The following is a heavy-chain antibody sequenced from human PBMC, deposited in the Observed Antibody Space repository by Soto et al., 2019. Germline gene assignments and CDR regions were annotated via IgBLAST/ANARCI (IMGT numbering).Heavy chain of an antibody. CDR1: GFSFSSCA. Sequence: EVQLLESGGDWVQPGGSLRLSCAASGFSFSSCAMTWGRQAPGRGLEWDSAISGGAGGTYYAGSVKGRFTISRDNSKNNVNQQVTHLSAEDTACYYSARLPSSAFSNDSRLLEVWCQGTTVLVSS. V-gene: IGHV3-23*01. D-gene: IGHD2-21*02. CDR2: ISGGAGGT. J-gene: IGHJ6*02. CDR3: ARLPSSAFSNDSRLLEV.